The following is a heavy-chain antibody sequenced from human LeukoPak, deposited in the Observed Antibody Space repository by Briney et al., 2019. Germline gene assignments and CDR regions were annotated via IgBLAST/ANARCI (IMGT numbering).Heavy chain of an antibody. J-gene: IGHJ4*02. CDR1: GGSISRGGYY. Sequence: SQTLSLTCTVSGGSISRGGYYWSWIRQHPGKGLEWVGSISYSGNTNYNPSLKSRVTMSVDTSKNLFSLRLRSVTAADTAVFYCVRHRAYCDGDCYSQYFDYWGQGTLVTVSS. CDR2: ISYSGNT. D-gene: IGHD2-21*02. CDR3: VRHRAYCDGDCYSQYFDY. V-gene: IGHV4-30-2*03.